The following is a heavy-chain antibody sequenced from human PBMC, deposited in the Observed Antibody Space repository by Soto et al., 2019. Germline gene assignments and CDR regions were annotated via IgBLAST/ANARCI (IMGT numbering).Heavy chain of an antibody. V-gene: IGHV1-58*01. CDR3: AAVPVLRFLQWLPAYFDY. J-gene: IGHJ4*02. CDR2: LVVGSGNT. D-gene: IGHD3-3*01. CDR1: GFMFTSSA. Sequence: GASVKVSCKTSGFMFTSSAVQWVRQARGQRLEWIGWLVVGSGNTHYAQHFQERVTLTRDMSTGTAYMELSSLRSEDTAVYYCAAVPVLRFLQWLPAYFDYWGPGLLLTVSS.